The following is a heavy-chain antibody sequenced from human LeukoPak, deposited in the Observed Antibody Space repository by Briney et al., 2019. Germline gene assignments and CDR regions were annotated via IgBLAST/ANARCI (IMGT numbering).Heavy chain of an antibody. V-gene: IGHV3-7*01. CDR1: EFISGVYW. J-gene: IGHJ4*02. D-gene: IGHD3-10*01. Sequence: GGSLRLSCAASEFISGVYWMTWVRPAPGKGLEWVANINQDGSEKYYVDSVKGRFTISRDNAKKSLFLQMNSLTAEDTALYYCVRSLGWSGTRDYWGQGTLVTVSS. CDR2: INQDGSEK. CDR3: VRSLGWSGTRDY.